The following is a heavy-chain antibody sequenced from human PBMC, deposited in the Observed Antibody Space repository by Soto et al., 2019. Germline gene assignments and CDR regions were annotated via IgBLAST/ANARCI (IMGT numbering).Heavy chain of an antibody. Sequence: QVQLVQSGAEVKKPGASVKVSCKASGYTFTSYAMHWVRQAPGQRLEWMGWINAGNGNTKYSQKFQGRVTITRDTSASTAYMELSSLRSEDTAVYYCARDTAMTDYYYYIDVLGKGTTVTVSS. J-gene: IGHJ6*03. CDR2: INAGNGNT. CDR1: GYTFTSYA. D-gene: IGHD5-18*01. CDR3: ARDTAMTDYYYYIDV. V-gene: IGHV1-3*01.